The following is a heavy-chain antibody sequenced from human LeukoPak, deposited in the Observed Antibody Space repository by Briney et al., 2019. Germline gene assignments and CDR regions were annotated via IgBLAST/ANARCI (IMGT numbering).Heavy chain of an antibody. V-gene: IGHV3-23*01. CDR1: GFTFSRYG. CDR3: AKIRAARPGY. CDR2: ISDSGATI. Sequence: TGGSLRLSCAASGFTFSRYGMNWVRQAPGKGLEWVSGISDSGATIYYADSVKGRFTISSDNSKNMLYLQMHSLRPEDTAIYYCAKIRAARPGYWGQGTLVTVSS. J-gene: IGHJ4*02. D-gene: IGHD6-6*01.